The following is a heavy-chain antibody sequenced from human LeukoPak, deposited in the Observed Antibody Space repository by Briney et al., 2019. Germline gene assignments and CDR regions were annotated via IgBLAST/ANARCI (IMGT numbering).Heavy chain of an antibody. D-gene: IGHD3-22*01. J-gene: IGHJ4*02. CDR1: GGTFSSYA. CDR3: ASQLTYYYDSSGYYLGYFDY. CDR2: IIPIFDTA. Sequence: GASVKVSCKASGGTFSSYAISWVRQAPGQRLEWMGGIIPIFDTANYAQKFQGRVTITTDESTSTAYMELSSLRSEDTAVYYCASQLTYYYDSSGYYLGYFDYWGQGTLVTVSS. V-gene: IGHV1-69*05.